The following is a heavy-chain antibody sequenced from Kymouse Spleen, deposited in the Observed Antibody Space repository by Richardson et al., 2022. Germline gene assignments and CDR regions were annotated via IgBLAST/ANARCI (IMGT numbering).Heavy chain of an antibody. V-gene: IGHV3-33*01. CDR2: IWYDGSNK. Sequence: QVQLVESGGGVVQPGRSLRLSCAASGFTFSSYGMHWVRQAPGKGLEWVAVIWYDGSNKYYADSVKGRFTISRDNSKNTLYLQMNSLRAEDTAVYYCARSLRFLEWFCYGMDVWGQGTTVTVSS. CDR3: ARSLRFLEWFCYGMDV. D-gene: IGHD3-3*01. J-gene: IGHJ6*02. CDR1: GFTFSSYG.